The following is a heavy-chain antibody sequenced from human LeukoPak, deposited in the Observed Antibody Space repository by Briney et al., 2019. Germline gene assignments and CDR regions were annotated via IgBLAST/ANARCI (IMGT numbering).Heavy chain of an antibody. CDR1: GGTFSSYA. V-gene: IGHV1-69*13. J-gene: IGHJ4*02. CDR2: IIPIFGTA. Sequence: SVKVSCKASGGTFSSYAISWVRQAPGQGLEWMGGIIPIFGTANYAQKFQGRVTITADESTSTAYMELSSLRSEDTAVYYCARLDYDILTGYYKDRGRSWGQGTLVTVSS. CDR3: ARLDYDILTGYYKDRGRS. D-gene: IGHD3-9*01.